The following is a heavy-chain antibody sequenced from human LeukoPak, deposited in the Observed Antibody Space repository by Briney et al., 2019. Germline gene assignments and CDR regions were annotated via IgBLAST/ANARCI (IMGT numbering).Heavy chain of an antibody. Sequence: GGSLRLSCAASGFTFSDYSMNWVRQAPGKGLEWISYIGISSGNTKYADSVKGRFTISGDKAKNSLYLQMNSLRVEDTAVNYCARDYKYAFDNWGQGTLVTVSS. CDR1: GFTFSDYS. V-gene: IGHV3-48*01. CDR2: IGISSGNT. D-gene: IGHD5-24*01. CDR3: ARDYKYAFDN. J-gene: IGHJ4*02.